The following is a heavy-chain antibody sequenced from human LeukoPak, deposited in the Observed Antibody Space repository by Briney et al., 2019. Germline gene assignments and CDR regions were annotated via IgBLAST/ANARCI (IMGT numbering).Heavy chain of an antibody. CDR3: AALGVNGVFDY. CDR2: ISYDGSNK. CDR1: GFTFSSYG. V-gene: IGHV3-30*03. D-gene: IGHD3-10*01. J-gene: IGHJ4*02. Sequence: GGSLRLSCAASGFTFSSYGMHWVRQAPGKGLEWVAVISYDGSNKYYADSVKGRFTISRDNSKNTLYLQMNSLRAEDTAVYYCAALGVNGVFDYWGQGTLVTVSS.